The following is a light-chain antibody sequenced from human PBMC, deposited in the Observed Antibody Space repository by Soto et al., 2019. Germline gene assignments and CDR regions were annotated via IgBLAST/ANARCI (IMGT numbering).Light chain of an antibody. CDR2: GAS. CDR1: QSVTSSY. J-gene: IGKJ5*01. CDR3: QQYGSSPIT. V-gene: IGKV3-20*01. Sequence: EIVLTQPPGTLSLSPGERATLSCRASQSVTSSYLAWWQQKPGQAPRLLIYGASSRATGIPDRFSGSGSGTDFTLTISRLEPEDFAVYYCQQYGSSPITFGQGTRLEIK.